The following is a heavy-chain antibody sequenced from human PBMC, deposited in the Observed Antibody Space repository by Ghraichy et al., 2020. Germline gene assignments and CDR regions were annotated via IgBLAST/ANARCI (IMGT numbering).Heavy chain of an antibody. CDR2: INPNSGGT. CDR1: GYTFTGYY. CDR3: ARADSSSYYYDSSGYYYS. J-gene: IGHJ4*02. D-gene: IGHD3-22*01. Sequence: ASVKVSCKASGYTFTGYYMHWVRQAPGQGLEWMGWINPNSGGTNYAQKFQGRVTMTRDTSISTAYMELSRLRSDDTAVYYCARADSSSYYYDSSGYYYSWGQGTLVTVSS. V-gene: IGHV1-2*02.